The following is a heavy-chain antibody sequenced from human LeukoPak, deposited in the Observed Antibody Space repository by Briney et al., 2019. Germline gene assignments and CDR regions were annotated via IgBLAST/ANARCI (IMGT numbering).Heavy chain of an antibody. D-gene: IGHD5-12*01. CDR1: GCTFTGYY. CDR2: INPNSGGT. CDR3: ARTPYSGYGNWFDS. V-gene: IGHV1-2*02. Sequence: ASVKVSCKASGCTFTGYYMHWVRQAPGQGLEWMGWINPNSGGTNYAQQFQGRVTMTRDTSISTAYMELSRLRSDDTAVYYCARTPYSGYGNWFDSWGQGTLVTVSS. J-gene: IGHJ5*01.